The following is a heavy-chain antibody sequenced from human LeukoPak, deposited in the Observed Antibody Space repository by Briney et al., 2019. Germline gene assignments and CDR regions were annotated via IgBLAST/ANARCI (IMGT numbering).Heavy chain of an antibody. CDR3: AKGIVVVITTTHYFDY. CDR2: ISGSGGST. J-gene: IGHJ4*02. CDR1: GFTFSSYA. Sequence: GGSLRLSCAASGFTFSSYAMSWVRQAPGKGLEWVSAISGSGGSTHYADSVKGRFTISRDNSKNTLYLQMNSLRAEDTAVYYCAKGIVVVITTTHYFDYWGQGTLVTVSS. V-gene: IGHV3-23*01. D-gene: IGHD3-22*01.